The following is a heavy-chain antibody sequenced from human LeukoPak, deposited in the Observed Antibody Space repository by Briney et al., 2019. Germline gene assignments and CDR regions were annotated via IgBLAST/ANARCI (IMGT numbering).Heavy chain of an antibody. CDR2: IYHSGST. D-gene: IGHD1-26*01. Sequence: SGTLSLTCAVSGGSISSSNWWSWVRQPPGKGLEWIGEIYHSGSTNYNPSLKSRVTISVDKSKNQFSLKLSSVTAADTAVYYCARRVGIVGATFFDYWGQGTLVAVSS. CDR3: ARRVGIVGATFFDY. J-gene: IGHJ4*02. CDR1: GGSISSSNW. V-gene: IGHV4-4*02.